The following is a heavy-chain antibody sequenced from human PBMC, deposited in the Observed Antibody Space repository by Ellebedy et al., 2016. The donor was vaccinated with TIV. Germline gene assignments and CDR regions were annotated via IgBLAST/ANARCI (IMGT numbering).Heavy chain of an antibody. Sequence: GGSLRLXXAASGFTFSSYWMHWVRQAPGKGLVWVSRISSEGSTTTYADSARGRFTISRDNAKNTLYLQMNSLRAEDTAMYYCARGDGSSGWYFDYWGQGTLVTVSS. CDR1: GFTFSSYW. CDR2: ISSEGSTT. D-gene: IGHD6-19*01. J-gene: IGHJ4*02. V-gene: IGHV3-74*03. CDR3: ARGDGSSGWYFDY.